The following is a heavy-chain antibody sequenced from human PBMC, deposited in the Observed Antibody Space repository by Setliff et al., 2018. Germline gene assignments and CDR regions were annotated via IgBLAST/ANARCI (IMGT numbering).Heavy chain of an antibody. CDR3: ARDLIRGAPNWFDP. CDR2: ISTIGTTI. V-gene: IGHV3-48*03. Sequence: GGSLRLSCAASGFSFNSYEMHWVRQAPGKGLEWVSYISTIGTTIYYTDSVKGRFTISRDNAKSSLYLQMNSLRAEDTAVYYCARDLIRGAPNWFDPWGQGTLVTVSS. CDR1: GFSFNSYE. D-gene: IGHD3-10*01. J-gene: IGHJ5*02.